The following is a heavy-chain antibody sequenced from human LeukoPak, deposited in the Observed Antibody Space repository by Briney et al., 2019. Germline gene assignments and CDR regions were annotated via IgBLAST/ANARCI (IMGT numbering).Heavy chain of an antibody. V-gene: IGHV4-59*01. Sequence: SETPSLTCTVSGASISTSYWYWIRQPPGKGLEWIGYIHYSGDINYNPSLKSRVTISAYTSKNQLSLKLSSVTAADTAVYYCARGGFYGDYFYWGQGTLVTVSS. CDR3: ARGGFYGDYFY. CDR1: GASISTSY. J-gene: IGHJ4*02. D-gene: IGHD4-17*01. CDR2: IHYSGDI.